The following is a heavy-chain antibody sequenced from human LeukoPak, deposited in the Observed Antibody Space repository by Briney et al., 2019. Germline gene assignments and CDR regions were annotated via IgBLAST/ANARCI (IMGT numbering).Heavy chain of an antibody. J-gene: IGHJ4*02. V-gene: IGHV3-15*01. D-gene: IGHD1/OR15-1a*01. CDR3: SWEHDVSFGRRLEN. Sequence: EPGGSLRLSCVASGFNFNDAWMSWVRLAPGKGLEWVGRLKSKGSGETADYSAPVRGRFTISRDDSENTLYLQMNSLKIEDTAVYFCSWEHDVSFGRRLENWGQGTLVIVAS. CDR1: GFNFNDAW. CDR2: LKSKGSGETA.